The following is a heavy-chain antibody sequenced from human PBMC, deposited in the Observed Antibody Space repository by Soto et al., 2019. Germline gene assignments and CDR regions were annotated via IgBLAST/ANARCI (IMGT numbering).Heavy chain of an antibody. D-gene: IGHD3-22*01. Sequence: PGGSLRLSCAASGLTFSIYSMVWVRQAPGKGLEWVSSIDSSSNYIYYADSVKGRFIISRDNAKNSVYLQMNSLRAEDTAVYYCARVGYYDKSGMDVWGQGTTVTVSS. J-gene: IGHJ6*02. CDR3: ARVGYYDKSGMDV. CDR2: IDSSSNYI. V-gene: IGHV3-21*01. CDR1: GLTFSIYS.